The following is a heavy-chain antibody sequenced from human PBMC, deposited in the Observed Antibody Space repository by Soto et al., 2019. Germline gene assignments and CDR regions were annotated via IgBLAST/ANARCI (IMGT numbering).Heavy chain of an antibody. CDR2: IYYSGST. J-gene: IGHJ4*02. Sequence: SETLSLTCTVSGGSISSYYWSWIRQPPGKGLEWIGYIYYSGSTNYNPSLKSRVTISVDTSKNQFSLKLSSVTAADTAVYYCASHPFWSGLGEALDYWGQGTLVTVSS. D-gene: IGHD3-3*01. V-gene: IGHV4-59*08. CDR3: ASHPFWSGLGEALDY. CDR1: GGSISSYY.